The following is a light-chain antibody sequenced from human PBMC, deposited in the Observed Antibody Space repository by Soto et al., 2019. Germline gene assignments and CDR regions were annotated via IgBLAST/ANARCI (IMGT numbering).Light chain of an antibody. Sequence: EIVLTQSPATLSLSPGERATLSCRASQSVNSFLAWYQHKPGQALRLLIYDASTRASGIPARFSGSGSGTDFTLTVSSLEPEDFAVYYCQQRSNWQYTFGQGTKLEIK. V-gene: IGKV3-11*01. CDR2: DAS. CDR3: QQRSNWQYT. CDR1: QSVNSF. J-gene: IGKJ2*01.